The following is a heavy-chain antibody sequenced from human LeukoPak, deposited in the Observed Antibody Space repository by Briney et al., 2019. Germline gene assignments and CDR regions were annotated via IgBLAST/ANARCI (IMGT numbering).Heavy chain of an antibody. CDR3: AKDIMITFGGVIAVFDY. V-gene: IGHV3-23*01. CDR1: GFTVSSNY. J-gene: IGHJ4*02. CDR2: ISGSGGST. Sequence: PGGSLRLSCAASGFTVSSNYMSWVRQAPGKGLEWVSAISGSGGSTYYADSVKGRFTISRDNSKNTLYLQMNSLRAEDTAVYYCAKDIMITFGGVIAVFDYWGQGTLVTVSS. D-gene: IGHD3-16*02.